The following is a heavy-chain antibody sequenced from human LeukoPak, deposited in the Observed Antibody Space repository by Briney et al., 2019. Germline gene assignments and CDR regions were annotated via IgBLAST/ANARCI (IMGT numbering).Heavy chain of an antibody. D-gene: IGHD4-17*01. CDR2: IYYSGST. J-gene: IGHJ4*02. CDR1: GGSISSGGYY. Sequence: SQTLSLTCTVSGGSISSGGYYWSWIRQHPGKGLEWIGYIYYSGSTYYNPSLKSRVTISVDTSKNQFSLKLSSVTAADTTVYYCARARGGTVTTSPFDYWGQGTLVTVSS. V-gene: IGHV4-31*03. CDR3: ARARGGTVTTSPFDY.